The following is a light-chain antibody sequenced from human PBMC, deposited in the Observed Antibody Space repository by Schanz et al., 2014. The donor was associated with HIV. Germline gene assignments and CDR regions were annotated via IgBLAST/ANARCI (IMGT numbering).Light chain of an antibody. V-gene: IGLV1-51*01. CDR3: GTWDSSLSAGYVM. CDR2: DNN. CDR1: SSNIGNNY. J-gene: IGLJ3*02. Sequence: QSVLTQPPSVSAAPGQRVTISCSGSSSNIGNNYVSWYQQFPGTAPKLLVYDNNKRPSGIPDRFSGSRSGTSATLGITGLQTGDEADYYCGTWDSSLSAGYVMFGGGTKLTVL.